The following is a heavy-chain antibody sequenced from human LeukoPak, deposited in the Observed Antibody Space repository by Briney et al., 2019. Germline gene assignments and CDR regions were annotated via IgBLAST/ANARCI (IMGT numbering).Heavy chain of an antibody. CDR2: ISSSSSTI. Sequence: GRSLRLSCAASGFTFSSYSMNWVRQAPGKGLEWVSYISSSSSTIYYADSVKGRFTISRDNAKNSLYLQMNSLRDEDTAVYYCARDLLDYYYYGMDVWGQGTTVTVSS. CDR3: ARDLLDYYYYGMDV. V-gene: IGHV3-48*02. CDR1: GFTFSSYS. D-gene: IGHD2-15*01. J-gene: IGHJ6*02.